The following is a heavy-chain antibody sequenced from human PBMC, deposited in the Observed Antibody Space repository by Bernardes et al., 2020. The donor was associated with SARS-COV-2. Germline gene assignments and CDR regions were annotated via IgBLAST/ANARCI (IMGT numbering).Heavy chain of an antibody. Sequence: SETLSLTCTVSGVSINPYYWSWIRQPPGKGLEWIGYIYDSETTKYSPSLKSRVTISVDTSKNQFSLKLSSMTAADTAIYYCARGYCRDGKCYSGPEYWGQGTLVTVSS. CDR2: IYDSETT. J-gene: IGHJ4*02. CDR1: GVSINPYY. CDR3: ARGYCRDGKCYSGPEY. D-gene: IGHD2-15*01. V-gene: IGHV4-59*01.